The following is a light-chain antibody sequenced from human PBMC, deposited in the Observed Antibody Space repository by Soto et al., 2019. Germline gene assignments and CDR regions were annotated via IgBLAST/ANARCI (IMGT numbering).Light chain of an antibody. CDR3: QRYGSSPPFT. Sequence: IVLAQSPGTLSLSPGERATLSCRASQRVSSSYLAWYQQKPGQAPRLLIYGASSRATGIPDRFSGSGSGTVFTLTISRLEPEDFAVYFCQRYGSSPPFTFGQGTKVDIK. CDR1: QRVSSSY. J-gene: IGKJ2*01. V-gene: IGKV3-20*01. CDR2: GAS.